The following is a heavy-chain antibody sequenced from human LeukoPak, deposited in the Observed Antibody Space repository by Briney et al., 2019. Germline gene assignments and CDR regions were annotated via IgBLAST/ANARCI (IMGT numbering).Heavy chain of an antibody. J-gene: IGHJ4*02. CDR3: AREVPYDSSRYYQPFDY. V-gene: IGHV1-18*01. CDR2: ISTNNGHI. Sequence: ASVKVSCKASGYTFTGYGVSWVRQAPGQGLEWMAWISTNNGHINYAPKLQGRVTLTTDTSTSTAYMDLRSLTSDDTAVYYCAREVPYDSSRYYQPFDYWGQGTLVTVSS. D-gene: IGHD3-22*01. CDR1: GYTFTGYG.